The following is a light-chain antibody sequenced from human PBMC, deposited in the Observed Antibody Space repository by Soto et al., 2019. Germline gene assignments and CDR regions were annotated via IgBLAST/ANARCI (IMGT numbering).Light chain of an antibody. CDR1: NTNIGAGYG. V-gene: IGLV1-40*01. J-gene: IGLJ3*02. CDR2: ANT. CDR3: AVWDDNLNGWV. Sequence: QAVLTQPPSVSGAPGQRVTISCTGSNTNIGAGYGVHWYQQRPGTAPKLLIVANTIRPSGVPDRFSASTSGTSASLAISGLKSADEADYYCAVWDDNLNGWVFGGGTQLTVL.